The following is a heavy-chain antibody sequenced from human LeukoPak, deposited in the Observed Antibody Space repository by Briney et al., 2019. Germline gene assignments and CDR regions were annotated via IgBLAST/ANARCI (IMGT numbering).Heavy chain of an antibody. CDR1: GFTFSSHS. Sequence: GRSLRLSCAASGFTFSSHSMSWVRQAPGKGLEWVSYISSTSSTIYYAGSVKGRYTISRDNSKNSLYLQMNNLRDEDTAVYYCARSGNYDCWGQGTMVTVSP. CDR2: ISSTSSTI. V-gene: IGHV3-48*02. D-gene: IGHD1-1*01. J-gene: IGHJ4*02. CDR3: ARSGNYDC.